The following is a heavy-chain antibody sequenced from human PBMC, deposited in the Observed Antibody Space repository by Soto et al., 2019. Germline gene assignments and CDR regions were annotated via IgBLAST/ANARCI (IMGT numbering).Heavy chain of an antibody. Sequence: QVQLVESGGGVVQPGRSLRLSCAASGFTFSSYGMHWVRQAPGKGLEWVAVIWYDGSNKYYADSVKGRFTISRDNSKNTLYLQMNSLRAEDTAVYYCARGRQQLVKFRRSYFDYSGQGTLVTVSS. V-gene: IGHV3-33*01. J-gene: IGHJ4*02. D-gene: IGHD6-13*01. CDR2: IWYDGSNK. CDR3: ARGRQQLVKFRRSYFDY. CDR1: GFTFSSYG.